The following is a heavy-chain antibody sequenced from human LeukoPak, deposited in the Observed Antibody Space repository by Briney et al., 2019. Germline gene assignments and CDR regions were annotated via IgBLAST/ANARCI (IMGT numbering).Heavy chain of an antibody. CDR1: GFTFTNAW. CDR3: STLTSRGLSDS. Sequence: PGGSLRLSCAASGFTFTNAWMNWVRQAPGKGLEWVGRIKSKADGETIDYAAPVKGRFTFSRDDSKNMLYLQMNSLKSEDTAVYYCSTLTSRGLSDSWGQGTLVAVSS. V-gene: IGHV3-15*07. D-gene: IGHD1-20*01. J-gene: IGHJ4*02. CDR2: IKSKADGETI.